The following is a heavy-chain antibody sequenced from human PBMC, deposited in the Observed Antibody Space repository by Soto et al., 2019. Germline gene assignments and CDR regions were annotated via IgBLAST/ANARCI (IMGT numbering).Heavy chain of an antibody. CDR3: ARDPSAIQLGYGMDV. Sequence: SETLSLTCAVSGGSISSGGYSWSWIRQPPGKGLEWVGYIYHSGSTYYNPSLKSRVTISVDRSKNQYSLKLSSVTAADTAVYYCARDPSAIQLGYGMDVWGQGTTVTVSS. CDR1: GGSISSGGYS. V-gene: IGHV4-30-2*01. J-gene: IGHJ6*02. CDR2: IYHSGST. D-gene: IGHD5-18*01.